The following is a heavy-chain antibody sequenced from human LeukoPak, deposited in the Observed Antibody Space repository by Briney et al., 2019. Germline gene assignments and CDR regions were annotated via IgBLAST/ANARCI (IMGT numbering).Heavy chain of an antibody. D-gene: IGHD6-6*01. CDR1: GFIVSSNY. CDR2: IRYDGSNK. J-gene: IGHJ6*03. Sequence: GGSLRLSCAASGFIVSSNYMSWVRQAPGKGLEWVAFIRYDGSNKYYADSVKGRFTISRDNSKNTLYLQMNSLRAEDTAVYYCAKRGGSSSSLYYYYYYMDVWGKGTTVTVSS. V-gene: IGHV3-30*02. CDR3: AKRGGSSSSLYYYYYYMDV.